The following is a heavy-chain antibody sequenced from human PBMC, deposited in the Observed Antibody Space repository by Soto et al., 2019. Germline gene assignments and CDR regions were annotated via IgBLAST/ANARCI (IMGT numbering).Heavy chain of an antibody. J-gene: IGHJ5*02. V-gene: IGHV4-59*01. CDR2: IYYSGST. CDR1: GGSISSYY. D-gene: IGHD2-2*01. Sequence: SETLSLTCTVSGGSISSYYWSWIRQPPGKGLEWIVYIYYSGSTNYNPSLKSRVTISVDTSKNQFSLKLSSVTAADTAVYYCARGRYCISTSCHGDNWFDPWGQGTLVTVSS. CDR3: ARGRYCISTSCHGDNWFDP.